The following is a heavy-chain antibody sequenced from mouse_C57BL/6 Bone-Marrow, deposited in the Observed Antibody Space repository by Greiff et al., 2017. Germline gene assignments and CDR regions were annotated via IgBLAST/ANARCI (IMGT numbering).Heavy chain of an antibody. CDR3: TLHCYGSSYWYFDV. V-gene: IGHV14-4*01. CDR2: IDPENGDT. CDR1: GFNIKDDY. Sequence: EVQLQQSGAELVRPGASVKLSCTASGFNIKDDYMHWVKQRPEQGLEWIGWIDPENGDTEYASKFQGKATITADTSSNTAYLQLSSLTSEDTAVYYCTLHCYGSSYWYFDVWGTGTTVTVSS. J-gene: IGHJ1*03. D-gene: IGHD1-1*01.